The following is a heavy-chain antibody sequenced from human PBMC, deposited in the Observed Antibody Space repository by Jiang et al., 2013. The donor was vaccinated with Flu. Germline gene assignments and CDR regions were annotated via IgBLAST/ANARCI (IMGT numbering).Heavy chain of an antibody. V-gene: IGHV7-4-1*02. D-gene: IGHD6-6*01. J-gene: IGHJ6*02. CDR2: INTNTGNP. CDR3: AREEGSSAHLPFRYYYYYGMDV. CDR1: GYTLTTYA. Sequence: QSGSELKKPGASVKVSCKASGYTLTTYAMNWVRQAPGQGLEWMGWINTNTGNPTYAQGFTGRFVFSLDTSVSTAYLQISSLKAEGTAVYYCAREEGSSAHLPFRYYYYYGMDVWGQGTTVTVSS.